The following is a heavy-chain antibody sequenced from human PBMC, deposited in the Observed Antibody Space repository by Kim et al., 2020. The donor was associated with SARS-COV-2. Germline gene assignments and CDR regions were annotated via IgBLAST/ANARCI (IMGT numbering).Heavy chain of an antibody. CDR1: GFTFSSYA. J-gene: IGHJ4*02. CDR3: ARERIYCSGGSCVSYYFDY. D-gene: IGHD2-15*01. V-gene: IGHV3-23*01. CDR2: ISGSGGST. Sequence: GGSLRLSCAASGFTFSSYAMSWVRQAPGKGLEWVSAISGSGGSTYYADSVKGRFTISRDNSKNTLYLQMNSLRAEDTAVYYCARERIYCSGGSCVSYYFDYWGQGTLVTVSS.